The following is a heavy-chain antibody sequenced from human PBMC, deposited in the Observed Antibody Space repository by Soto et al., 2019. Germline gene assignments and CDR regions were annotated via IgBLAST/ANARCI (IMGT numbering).Heavy chain of an antibody. CDR3: ASGYDSASFDY. CDR1: GASISSYY. D-gene: IGHD5-12*01. CDR2: IYYSGST. Sequence: PSETLSLTCTVTGASISSYYWSWIRQPPGKGLEWIGYIYYSGSTNYNPSLKSRVTISVDTSKNQFSLKLSSVTAADTAVYYCASGYDSASFDYWGQGTLVTVS. V-gene: IGHV4-59*08. J-gene: IGHJ4*02.